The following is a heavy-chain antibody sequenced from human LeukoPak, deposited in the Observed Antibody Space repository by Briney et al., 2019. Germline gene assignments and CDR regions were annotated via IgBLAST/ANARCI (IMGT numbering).Heavy chain of an antibody. CDR2: ISTSYSTI. V-gene: IGHV3-48*01. J-gene: IGHJ4*02. Sequence: GGSLRLSCAASGFTFSTYSMPWVRQAPGKGLEWVSFISTSYSTIYADSVKGRFTISRDNAKNSVYLQMNSLRAEDTAAYYCARSHYYLDSWGQGTLVTVSS. CDR3: ARSHYYLDS. CDR1: GFTFSTYS.